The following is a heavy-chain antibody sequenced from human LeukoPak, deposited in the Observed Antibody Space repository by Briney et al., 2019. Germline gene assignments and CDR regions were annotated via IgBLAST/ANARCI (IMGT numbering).Heavy chain of an antibody. CDR2: ISGGGGST. J-gene: IGHJ4*02. Sequence: GGSLRLSCAASGFMLSSYAMTWVRRTPGKGLEWVSTISGGGGSTYYADSVKGRFTISRDNSKNTLYLQVNSLRAEDTAVYYCAKGGKWDVTPFDYWGQGTLVTVSS. D-gene: IGHD1-26*01. V-gene: IGHV3-23*01. CDR1: GFMLSSYA. CDR3: AKGGKWDVTPFDY.